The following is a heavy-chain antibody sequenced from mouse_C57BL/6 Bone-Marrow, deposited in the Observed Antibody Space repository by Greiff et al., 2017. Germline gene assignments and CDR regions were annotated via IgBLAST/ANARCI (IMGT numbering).Heavy chain of an antibody. Sequence: QLQQSGAELAKPGASVKLSCKASGYTFTSYWMHWVKQRPGQGLEWIGYINPSSGYTKYNQKFKDKATLTADKSSSTAYMQLSSLTYEDSAVYYCARSQLRLLHYFDYWGQGTTLTVSS. CDR1: GYTFTSYW. CDR3: ARSQLRLLHYFDY. V-gene: IGHV1-7*01. D-gene: IGHD3-2*02. J-gene: IGHJ2*01. CDR2: INPSSGYT.